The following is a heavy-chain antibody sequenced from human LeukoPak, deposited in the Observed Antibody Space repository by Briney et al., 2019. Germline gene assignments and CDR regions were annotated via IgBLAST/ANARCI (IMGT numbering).Heavy chain of an antibody. J-gene: IGHJ5*02. CDR1: GFTFSSYA. D-gene: IGHD3-10*01. Sequence: GGSLRLSCAASGFTFSSYAMHGVRQAPGKALEGVAVISYDGSNKYYADSVKGRFTISRDNSKNTLYLQMNGLRAEDTAVYYCAREFEGDNWFDPWGQGTLVTVSS. CDR3: AREFEGDNWFDP. CDR2: ISYDGSNK. V-gene: IGHV3-30-3*01.